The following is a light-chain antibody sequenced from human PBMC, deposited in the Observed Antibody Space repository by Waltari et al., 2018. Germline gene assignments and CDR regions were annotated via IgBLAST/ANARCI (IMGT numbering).Light chain of an antibody. CDR3: SSYTRGRTYV. CDR1: STDIGAHDF. V-gene: IGLV2-14*03. Sequence: QSALTQPASVSVSPGQSIAISCSGSSTDIGAHDFVSWYRQHPGNAPKLIIFDVSSRRSGSACRISGSKFGNTASLTISELQAEDEADYFCSSYTRGRTYVFGSGTKVTVL. CDR2: DVS. J-gene: IGLJ1*01.